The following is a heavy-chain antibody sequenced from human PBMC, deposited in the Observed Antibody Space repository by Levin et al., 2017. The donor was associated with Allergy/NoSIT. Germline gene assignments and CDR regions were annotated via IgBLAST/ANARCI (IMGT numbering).Heavy chain of an antibody. J-gene: IGHJ6*02. CDR2: ISYSGIT. V-gene: IGHV4-31*03. Sequence: SQTLSLTCTVSGGSTRSGGSYWSWIRQHPGKGLEWIAYISYSGITYYNPSLKSRVVVDMSKNQFSLRLSSVTAADTAVYYCARDVTVPADLQYYGMDVWGQGTTVTVSS. CDR3: ARDVTVPADLQYYGMDV. D-gene: IGHD4-17*01. CDR1: GGSTRSGGSY.